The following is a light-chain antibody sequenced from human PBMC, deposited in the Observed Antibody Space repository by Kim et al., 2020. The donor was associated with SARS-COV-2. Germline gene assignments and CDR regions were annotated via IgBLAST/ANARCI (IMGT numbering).Light chain of an antibody. Sequence: DIQMTQSPSSVSASVGDRVTITCRASQGVNNYLAWYQRKPGQAPKLLIYAASSLQTGVPSRFTGSGSGTDFTLTISSLQPEDSATYYCQQANSFPPTFGGGTQVDIK. V-gene: IGKV1D-12*01. J-gene: IGKJ4*01. CDR3: QQANSFPPT. CDR2: AAS. CDR1: QGVNNY.